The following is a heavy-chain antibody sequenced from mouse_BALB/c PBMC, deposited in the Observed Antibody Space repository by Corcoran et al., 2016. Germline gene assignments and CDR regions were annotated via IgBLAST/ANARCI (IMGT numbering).Heavy chain of an antibody. D-gene: IGHD1-1*01. CDR3: ARVYGSTYYFDY. CDR1: GYAFTNYL. CDR2: INPGSGGT. Sequence: QVQLQQSGAELVRPGTSVKVSCKASGYAFTNYLIEWVKQRPGQGLEWIGVINPGSGGTNYNEKFKGKATLTADKSSSTAYMQLSSLTSDDSAVYFCARVYGSTYYFDYWGQGTTLTVSS. J-gene: IGHJ2*01. V-gene: IGHV1-54*01.